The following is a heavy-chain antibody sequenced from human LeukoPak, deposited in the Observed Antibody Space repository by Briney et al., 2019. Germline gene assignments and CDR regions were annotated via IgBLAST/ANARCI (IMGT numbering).Heavy chain of an antibody. CDR2: INPNSGGT. Sequence: ASVKVSCKPSGYTFTGYYMHWVRQAPGQGLEWMGWINPNSGGTNYTQKFQGRVTMTRDTAISTAYMELRRLRSDDTAVYYCARVRDIVVVPAAIRAFDIWGQGTMVTVSS. D-gene: IGHD2-2*01. V-gene: IGHV1-2*02. CDR3: ARVRDIVVVPAAIRAFDI. J-gene: IGHJ3*02. CDR1: GYTFTGYY.